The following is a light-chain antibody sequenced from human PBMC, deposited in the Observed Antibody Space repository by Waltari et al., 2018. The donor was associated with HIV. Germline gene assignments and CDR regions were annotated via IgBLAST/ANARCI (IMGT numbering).Light chain of an antibody. V-gene: IGLV2-23*01. J-gene: IGLJ3*02. Sequence: QSALTQPASVSGSPGQSITISCTGTSSDVGSYNLVSWYQQHPGKAPKLMIYEGSKRPSGVSNRFSGSKSGNTASLTISGLQAEDEADYYFCSYAGSSTLDWVFGGGTKLTVL. CDR2: EGS. CDR3: CSYAGSSTLDWV. CDR1: SSDVGSYNL.